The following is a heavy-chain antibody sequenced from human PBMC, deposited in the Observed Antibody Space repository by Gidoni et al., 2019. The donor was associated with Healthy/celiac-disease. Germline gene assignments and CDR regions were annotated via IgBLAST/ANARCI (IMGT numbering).Heavy chain of an antibody. J-gene: IGHJ5*02. CDR1: GYTFTSSG. CDR3: AREREEYYGSGSLNWFDP. D-gene: IGHD3-10*01. CDR2: ISAYNGNT. Sequence: QVQLVQSGAEVKKPGASVKVSCKASGYTFTSSGISWVRQAPGQGLEWMGWISAYNGNTNYAQKLQGRVTMTTDTSTSTAYMELRSLRSDDTAVYYCAREREEYYGSGSLNWFDPWGQGTLVTVSS. V-gene: IGHV1-18*01.